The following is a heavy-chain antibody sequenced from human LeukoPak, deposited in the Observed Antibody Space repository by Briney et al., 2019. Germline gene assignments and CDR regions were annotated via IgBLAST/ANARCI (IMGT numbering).Heavy chain of an antibody. J-gene: IGHJ4*02. CDR3: ARGYYDSSGPFDY. Sequence: GGSLRLSCAVSGFTFSNYSMNWVRQAPGKGLEWVSSISSRSSYIYYADSVKGRFTISRDNAKNSLYLQMNSLRAEDTAVYYCARGYYDSSGPFDYWGQGTLVTVSS. CDR2: ISSRSSYI. CDR1: GFTFSNYS. V-gene: IGHV3-21*01. D-gene: IGHD3-22*01.